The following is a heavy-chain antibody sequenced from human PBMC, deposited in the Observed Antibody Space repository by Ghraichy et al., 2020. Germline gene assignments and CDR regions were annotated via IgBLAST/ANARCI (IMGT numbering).Heavy chain of an antibody. Sequence: ASVKVSCKASGYTFTSYAMHWVRQAPGQRLEWMGWINAGNGNTKYSQKFQGRVTITRDTSASTAYMELSSLRSEDTAVYYCARGNYDFWSGYEDVFCDYWGQGTLVTVSS. D-gene: IGHD3-3*01. CDR3: ARGNYDFWSGYEDVFCDY. V-gene: IGHV1-3*01. CDR1: GYTFTSYA. J-gene: IGHJ4*02. CDR2: INAGNGNT.